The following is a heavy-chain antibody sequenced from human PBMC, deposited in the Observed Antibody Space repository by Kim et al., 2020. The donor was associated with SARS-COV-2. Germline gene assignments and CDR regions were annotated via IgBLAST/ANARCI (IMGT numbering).Heavy chain of an antibody. CDR2: IWYDGSNK. Sequence: GGSLRLSCAASGFTFSSYGMHWVRQAPGKGLEWVAVIWYDGSNKYYADSVKGRFTISRDNSKNTLYLQMNSLRAEDTAVYYCAKDGIRRWELLNYYYYGMDVWGQGTTVTVSS. V-gene: IGHV3-33*06. CDR1: GFTFSSYG. J-gene: IGHJ6*02. CDR3: AKDGIRRWELLNYYYYGMDV. D-gene: IGHD1-26*01.